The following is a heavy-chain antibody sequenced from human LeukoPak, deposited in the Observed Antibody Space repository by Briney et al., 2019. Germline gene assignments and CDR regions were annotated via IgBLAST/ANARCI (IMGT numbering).Heavy chain of an antibody. CDR2: ISAHNGDT. V-gene: IGHV1-18*04. CDR3: ARDPATGMASGRHDY. Sequence: ASVKVSCKTSGYTFTNYGFTWARQAPGQGLEWMGWISAHNGDTMYAQNFQGRVTLTTDTSTTTAYMELRSLTSDDTAVYYCARDPATGMASGRHDYWGQGTLVTVSS. CDR1: GYTFTNYG. J-gene: IGHJ4*01. D-gene: IGHD1-26*01.